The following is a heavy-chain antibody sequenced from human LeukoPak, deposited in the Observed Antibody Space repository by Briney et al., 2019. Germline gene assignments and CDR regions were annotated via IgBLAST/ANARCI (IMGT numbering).Heavy chain of an antibody. J-gene: IGHJ4*02. CDR1: GFTFSNYA. CDR2: ISGSGGST. Sequence: AGSLRLSCAASGFTFSNYAMSWVRQAPGKGLEWVSLISGSGGSTYYADSVKGRFTISRDNSKNTLYLHMNRLRAEDTAVYYCAKSICGYYYDSSGYCHFDYWGQGTLVTVSS. D-gene: IGHD3-22*01. CDR3: AKSICGYYYDSSGYCHFDY. V-gene: IGHV3-23*01.